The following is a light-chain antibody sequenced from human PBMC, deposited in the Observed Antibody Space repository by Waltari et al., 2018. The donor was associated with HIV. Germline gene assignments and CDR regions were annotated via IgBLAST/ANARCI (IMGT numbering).Light chain of an antibody. J-gene: IGLJ2*01. V-gene: IGLV1-44*01. CDR1: NSNIGNNI. Sequence: LTQAPSASGTPGQRVTLSCSGGNSNIGNNIVNWYQHLPGTAPKLLIQNNDQRPSGVPDRFSGSKSGTSASLAISGLQSEDEADYYCAAFDDELDGVLFGGGTKLTVL. CDR2: NND. CDR3: AAFDDELDGVL.